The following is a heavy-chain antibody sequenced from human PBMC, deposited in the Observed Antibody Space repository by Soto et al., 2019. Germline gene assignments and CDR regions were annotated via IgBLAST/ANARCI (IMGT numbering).Heavy chain of an antibody. CDR1: GGSISSGGYY. CDR3: ARYLMGDWTRFDAFDI. CDR2: IYYSGST. Sequence: QVQLQESGPGLVKPSQTLSLTCTVSGGSISSGGYYWSWIRQHPGKGLEWIGYIYYSGSTYYNPSLKSRHTISVYTSKNQFSLKLSSVTAADTAVYYCARYLMGDWTRFDAFDIWGQGTMVTVSS. D-gene: IGHD2-21*02. V-gene: IGHV4-31*03. J-gene: IGHJ3*02.